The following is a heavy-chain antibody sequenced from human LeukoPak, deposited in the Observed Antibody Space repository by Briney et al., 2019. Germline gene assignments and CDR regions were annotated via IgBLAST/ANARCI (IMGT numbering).Heavy chain of an antibody. CDR2: MTGDST. D-gene: IGHD3-22*01. V-gene: IGHV3-23*01. Sequence: GGSLRLSCAASGFTFSNYAMSWVRQAPGKGLEWISGMTGDSTHYADSEKGRFTISRDNPKNTLYLQMNSLRAEDTGVYFCARGPFMIVVVTSYYFDSWGQGTLVTVSP. CDR3: ARGPFMIVVVTSYYFDS. CDR1: GFTFSNYA. J-gene: IGHJ4*02.